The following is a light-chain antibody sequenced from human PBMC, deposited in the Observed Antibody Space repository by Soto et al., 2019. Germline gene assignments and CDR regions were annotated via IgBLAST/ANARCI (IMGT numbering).Light chain of an antibody. V-gene: IGLV2-14*01. CDR3: SSYSTTSTLV. Sequence: QSVLTQPASVSGSPGQSVTISCTGASSNVGGYDYVSWYQQHPGKAPKLILFEVNNRPSGVSNRFSGSKSGNTASLIISGLQADYETDYYCSSYSTTSTLVFGSGTKLTVL. CDR1: SSNVGGYDY. J-gene: IGLJ1*01. CDR2: EVN.